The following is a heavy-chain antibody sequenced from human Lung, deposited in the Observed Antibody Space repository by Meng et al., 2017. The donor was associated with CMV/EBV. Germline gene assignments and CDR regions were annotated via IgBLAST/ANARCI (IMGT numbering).Heavy chain of an antibody. J-gene: IGHJ4*02. CDR3: ARTLPPARGHRLDY. CDR1: GESFSGYS. Sequence: SETLSLTCAVHGESFSGYSWSWIRQPPGKGLEWIGEISHGGITNYNPSLKSRFTISLDTSKNQFFLKLNSVAAADTAVFYCARTLPPARGHRLDYWGQGTLVTVSS. CDR2: ISHGGIT. V-gene: IGHV4-34*01. D-gene: IGHD1-14*01.